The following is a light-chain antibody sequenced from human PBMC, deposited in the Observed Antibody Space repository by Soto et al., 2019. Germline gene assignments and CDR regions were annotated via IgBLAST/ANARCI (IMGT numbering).Light chain of an antibody. CDR3: QHYGSSPPMYT. CDR1: QSVGTTY. Sequence: EIVLTQPPGTLSLSPGERATLSCRASQSVGTTYLGGYQQKPGQAPRLPAHGTSRRATGIPDRFSGSGSGTDFTLTISSLEPEDFAVYYCQHYGSSPPMYTFGQGTKLEIK. J-gene: IGKJ2*01. V-gene: IGKV3-20*01. CDR2: GTS.